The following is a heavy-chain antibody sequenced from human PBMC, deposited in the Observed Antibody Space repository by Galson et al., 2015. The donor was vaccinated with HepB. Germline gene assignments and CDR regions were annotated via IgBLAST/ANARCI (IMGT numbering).Heavy chain of an antibody. CDR1: GYTFTSYG. CDR2: IIPIFGTA. J-gene: IGHJ3*02. V-gene: IGHV1-69*13. D-gene: IGHD3-10*01. Sequence: SVKVSCKASGYTFTSYGISWVRQAPGQGLEWMGGIIPIFGTANYAQKFQGRVTITADESTSTAYMELSSLRSEDTAVYYCARGRTYYYGSGSYYPYATDAFDIWGQGTMVTVSS. CDR3: ARGRTYYYGSGSYYPYATDAFDI.